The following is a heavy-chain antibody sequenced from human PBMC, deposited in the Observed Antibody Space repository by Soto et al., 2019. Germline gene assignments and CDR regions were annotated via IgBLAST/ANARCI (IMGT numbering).Heavy chain of an antibody. D-gene: IGHD6-6*01. V-gene: IGHV4-34*01. J-gene: IGHJ4*02. Sequence: PSETLSLTCAVYGGSFSGYYWSWIRQPPGKGLEWIGKINHSGSTNYNPSLKSRVTISVDTSKNQFSLKLSSVTAADTAVYYCARVPNRQLQTYYFDYWGQGTLVTVSS. CDR1: GGSFSGYY. CDR2: INHSGST. CDR3: ARVPNRQLQTYYFDY.